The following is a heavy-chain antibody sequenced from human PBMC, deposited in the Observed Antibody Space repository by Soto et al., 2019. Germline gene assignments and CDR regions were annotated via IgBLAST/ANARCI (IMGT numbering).Heavy chain of an antibody. J-gene: IGHJ4*02. CDR2: IYYSGST. Sequence: QVQLQESGPGLVKPSQTLSLTCTVSGGSVSSGAYYWNWIRQHPGKGLEWIGHIYYSGSTYYNPSLKSRVTRSVDTSKNQFSPNLRSVTAADTAVYYCARDAGNYGGPGAFDYWGQGTLVTVSS. V-gene: IGHV4-31*03. CDR1: GGSVSSGAYY. CDR3: ARDAGNYGGPGAFDY. D-gene: IGHD4-17*01.